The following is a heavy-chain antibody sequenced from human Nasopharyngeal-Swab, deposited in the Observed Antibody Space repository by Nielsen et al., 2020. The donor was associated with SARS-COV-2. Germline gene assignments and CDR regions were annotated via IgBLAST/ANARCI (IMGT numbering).Heavy chain of an antibody. CDR2: INPNSGGT. V-gene: IGHV1-2*06. CDR1: GYTFTGYY. D-gene: IGHD6-19*01. J-gene: IGHJ6*02. CDR3: ARDPTSVAGTGDYYYGMNV. Sequence: ASLQASCKASGYTFTGYYMHWVRQAPGQGLEWMGRINPNSGGTNYAQKFQGRVTMTRDTSISTAYMELSRLRSDDTAVYHCARDPTSVAGTGDYYYGMNVWGQGTTVTVSS.